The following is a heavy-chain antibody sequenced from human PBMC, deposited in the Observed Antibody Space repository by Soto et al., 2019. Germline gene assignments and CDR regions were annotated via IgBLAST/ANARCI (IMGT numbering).Heavy chain of an antibody. V-gene: IGHV4-39*01. J-gene: IGHJ5*02. CDR1: GGSISSSSYY. CDR2: IYYSGST. Sequence: SEPLSLTCTVSGGSISSSSYYWGWIRQPPGKGLEWIGSIYYSGSTYYNPSLKSRVTISVDTSKNQFSLKLSSVTAADTAVYYCAGVGIAGGNWFDPWGQGTLVTVSS. D-gene: IGHD6-13*01. CDR3: AGVGIAGGNWFDP.